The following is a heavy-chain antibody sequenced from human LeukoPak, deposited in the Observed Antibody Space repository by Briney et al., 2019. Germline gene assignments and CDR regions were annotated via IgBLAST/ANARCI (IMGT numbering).Heavy chain of an antibody. CDR1: GFTVSSNY. Sequence: PGGSLRLSCAASGFTVSSNYMSWVRQAPGKGLEWVPVIYSGGSTYYADSVKGRFTISRDNSKNTLYLQMNSLRAEDTAVYYCAKSISSSWYLFDYWGQGTLVTVSS. V-gene: IGHV3-53*01. CDR3: AKSISSSWYLFDY. J-gene: IGHJ4*02. D-gene: IGHD6-13*01. CDR2: IYSGGST.